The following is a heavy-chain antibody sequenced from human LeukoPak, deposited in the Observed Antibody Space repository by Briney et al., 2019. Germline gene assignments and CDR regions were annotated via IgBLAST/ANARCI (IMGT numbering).Heavy chain of an antibody. CDR1: GFTFIDYY. CDR2: ITSSGDDI. J-gene: IGHJ4*02. CDR3: ASDIVATSGDF. Sequence: PGGSLRLSCAASGFTFIDYYMSWMRQAPGKGLEWVAYITSSGDDIYYADSVKGRFTISRDNAKNALFLRMSSLRVEDTATYYCASDIVATSGDFWGQGTLVSVSS. D-gene: IGHD5-12*01. V-gene: IGHV3-11*01.